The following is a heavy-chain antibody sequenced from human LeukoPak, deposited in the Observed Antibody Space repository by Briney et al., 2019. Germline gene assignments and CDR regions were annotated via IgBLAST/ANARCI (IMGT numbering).Heavy chain of an antibody. CDR1: GYTFTSYA. Sequence: GGSLRLSCAASGYTFTSYAMHWVRQAPGQRLEWMGWINAGNGNTKYSQEFQGRVTITRDTSASTAYMELSSLRSEDMAVYYCARGRVVDTAMVALDYYYYMDVWGKGTTVTVSS. CDR2: INAGNGNT. V-gene: IGHV1-3*03. D-gene: IGHD5-18*01. CDR3: ARGRVVDTAMVALDYYYYMDV. J-gene: IGHJ6*03.